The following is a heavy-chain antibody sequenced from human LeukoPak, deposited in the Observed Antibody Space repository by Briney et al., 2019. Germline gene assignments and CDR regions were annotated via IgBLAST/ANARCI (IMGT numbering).Heavy chain of an antibody. CDR3: AKDPPWGYIFSQPDWFDP. CDR2: ISGSGGST. CDR1: GFTFSSYA. D-gene: IGHD3-16*01. V-gene: IGHV3-23*01. J-gene: IGHJ5*02. Sequence: PGGSLRLSCAASGFTFSSYAMSWVRQAPGKGLEWVSAISGSGGSTYYADSVKGRFTISRDNSKNTLYLQMNSLRAEDTAVYYCAKDPPWGYIFSQPDWFDPWGQGTLVTVSS.